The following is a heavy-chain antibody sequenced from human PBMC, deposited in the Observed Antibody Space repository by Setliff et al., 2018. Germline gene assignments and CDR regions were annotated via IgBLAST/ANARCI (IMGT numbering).Heavy chain of an antibody. D-gene: IGHD3-3*01. CDR2: INTNTGNP. V-gene: IGHV7-4-1*02. Sequence: ASVKVSCKASGYTFTSYAMNWVRQAPGQGLEWMGWINTNTGNPMYAQGFTGRFVFSLDTSVSTAYLQISSLKAEDTAVCYCARAWYYNFWSGSQIEYWGQGTLVTVSS. J-gene: IGHJ4*02. CDR1: GYTFTSYA. CDR3: ARAWYYNFWSGSQIEY.